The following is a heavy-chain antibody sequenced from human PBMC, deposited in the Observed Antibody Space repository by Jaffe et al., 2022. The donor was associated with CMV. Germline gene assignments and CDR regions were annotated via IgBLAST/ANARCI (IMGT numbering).Heavy chain of an antibody. CDR3: ARGLGGSSGYYEP. J-gene: IGHJ5*02. CDR1: GFTVSSNY. CDR2: IYSGDTT. V-gene: IGHV3-53*02. D-gene: IGHD3-22*01. Sequence: EVQLVETGGGLIQPGGSLRLSCAASGFTVSSNYMSWVRQAPGKGLEWVSVIYSGDTTYYADSVKGRFTISRDNSKNTLYLQMNNLRAEDTAVYYCARGLGGSSGYYEPWGQGTLVTVSS.